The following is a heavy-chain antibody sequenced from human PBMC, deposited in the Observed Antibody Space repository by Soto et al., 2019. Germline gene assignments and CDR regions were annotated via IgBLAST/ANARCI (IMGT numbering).Heavy chain of an antibody. CDR1: GFTFSSYA. CDR2: ISGRGGNS. D-gene: IGHD3-10*01. J-gene: IGHJ4*02. CDR3: AKGIRQVATMVEFDS. Sequence: EVQLLESGGGLVQPGGSLRLSCAASGFTFSSYAMGWVRQAPGKGLEWVSGISGRGGNSYFADSVKGRFTISRDKSKNTLYLQMNSLRAEDTAVYYCAKGIRQVATMVEFDSWGQGTLFTVSS. V-gene: IGHV3-23*01.